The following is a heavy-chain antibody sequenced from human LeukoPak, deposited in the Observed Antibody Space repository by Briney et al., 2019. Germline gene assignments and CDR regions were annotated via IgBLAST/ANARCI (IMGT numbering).Heavy chain of an antibody. CDR2: IYYGENT. J-gene: IGHJ4*02. Sequence: PGGSLRLSCAVSGFTFSNNYMSWVRQAPGKGLEWIGNIYYGENTYYNPSLKSRVTISIDTSKNQFYLKLSSLTAADTAVYYCARRDDSSGYHKIFDYWGPGTLVTVSS. CDR3: ARRDDSSGYHKIFDY. V-gene: IGHV4-59*04. D-gene: IGHD3-22*01. CDR1: GFTFSNNY.